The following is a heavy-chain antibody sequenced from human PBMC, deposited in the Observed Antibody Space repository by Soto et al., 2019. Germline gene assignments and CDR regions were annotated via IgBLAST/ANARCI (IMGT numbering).Heavy chain of an antibody. V-gene: IGHV1-69*06. J-gene: IGHJ5*02. Sequence: QVQLVQSGAEVKKPGSSVKVSCKASGGTFSSYAISWVRQAPGQGLEWMGGIIPIFGTANYAQKFQGRVTITADKSTSTAYMEVSSLRSEARVVYYCAGAEEEWQLPCWFVPLRQGTPVTVSS. D-gene: IGHD1-26*01. CDR2: IIPIFGTA. CDR1: GGTFSSYA. CDR3: AGAEEEWQLPCWFVP.